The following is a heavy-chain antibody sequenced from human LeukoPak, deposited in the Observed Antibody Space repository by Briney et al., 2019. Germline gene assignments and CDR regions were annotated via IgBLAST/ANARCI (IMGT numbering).Heavy chain of an antibody. CDR1: GFTFSSYG. Sequence: PGGSLRLSCAASGFTFSSYGMSWVRQALGKGLEWVSAISGSGGSTYYADSVKGRFTISRDNSKNTLYLQMNSLRAEDTAVYYCAKDSRTVTTGSPPDYWGQGTLVTVSS. J-gene: IGHJ4*02. D-gene: IGHD4-17*01. CDR2: ISGSGGST. CDR3: AKDSRTVTTGSPPDY. V-gene: IGHV3-23*01.